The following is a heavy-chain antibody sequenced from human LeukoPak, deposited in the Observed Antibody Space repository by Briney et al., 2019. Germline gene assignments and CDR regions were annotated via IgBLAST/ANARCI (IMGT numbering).Heavy chain of an antibody. D-gene: IGHD3-22*01. CDR2: ISFGSNYI. Sequence: SGGSLRLSCAASGFTFSSYSMNWVRQAPGKGPEWVSPISFGSNYIYYADSVKGRFTISRDNAKNLVYLQMNSLRVEDTAVYYCARDGVVVTYYFEQWGQGTMVSVSA. CDR3: ARDGVVVTYYFEQ. J-gene: IGHJ4*02. CDR1: GFTFSSYS. V-gene: IGHV3-21*06.